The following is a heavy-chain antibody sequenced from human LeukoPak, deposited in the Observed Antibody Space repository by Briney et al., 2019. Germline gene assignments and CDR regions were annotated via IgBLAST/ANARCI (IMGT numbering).Heavy chain of an antibody. Sequence: GASVKVSCEASGGTFSSYAISWVRQAPGQGLEWMGGIIPIFGTANYAQKFQGRVTITADESTSTAYMELSRLRSEDTAVYYCARDRRAYCSGGSCYSPLDYWGQGTLVTVSS. CDR1: GGTFSSYA. CDR2: IIPIFGTA. J-gene: IGHJ4*02. CDR3: ARDRRAYCSGGSCYSPLDY. D-gene: IGHD2-15*01. V-gene: IGHV1-69*13.